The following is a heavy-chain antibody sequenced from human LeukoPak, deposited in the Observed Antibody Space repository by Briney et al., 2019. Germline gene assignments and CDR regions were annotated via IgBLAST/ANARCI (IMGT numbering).Heavy chain of an antibody. Sequence: GESLRLSCAASGFTFSSYWMSWVRQAPGKGLEWVSAISGSGGSTYYADSVKGRFTISRDNSKNTLYLQMNSLRAEDTAVYYCAKDCYYDSSGFGLYYFDYWGQGTLVTVSS. D-gene: IGHD3-22*01. CDR2: ISGSGGST. V-gene: IGHV3-23*01. CDR1: GFTFSSYW. J-gene: IGHJ4*02. CDR3: AKDCYYDSSGFGLYYFDY.